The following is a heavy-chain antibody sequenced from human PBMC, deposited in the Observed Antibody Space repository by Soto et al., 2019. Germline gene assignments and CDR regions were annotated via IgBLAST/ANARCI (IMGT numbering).Heavy chain of an antibody. CDR1: GFTFSDYY. CDR2: ISSSGST. V-gene: IGHV3-11*06. D-gene: IGHD5-12*01. Sequence: QVQLVESGGGLVKPGGSLRLSCAASGFTFSDYYMSWIRQAPGKGLEYISYISSSGSTNYADSVKGRFTISRDNAKNSLYLQMSSLRAEDTAVYYCARDRGGYDRLYYYHGMDVWGQGTTVTVSS. CDR3: ARDRGGYDRLYYYHGMDV. J-gene: IGHJ6*02.